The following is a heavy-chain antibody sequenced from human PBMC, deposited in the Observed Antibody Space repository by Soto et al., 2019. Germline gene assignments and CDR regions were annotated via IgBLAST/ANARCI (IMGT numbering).Heavy chain of an antibody. D-gene: IGHD2-15*01. CDR2: ISYDGSNK. J-gene: IGHJ4*01. V-gene: IGHV3-30-3*01. Sequence: PGGSLRLSCAASGVTFSSYAMHWVRQAPGKGLEWVAVISYDGSNKYYADSVKGRFTISRDNSKNTLYLQMNSLRAEDTAVYYYASPALYCSGVSCYSAAAADNYFVFLGQ. CDR3: ASPALYCSGVSCYSAAAADNYFVF. CDR1: GVTFSSYA.